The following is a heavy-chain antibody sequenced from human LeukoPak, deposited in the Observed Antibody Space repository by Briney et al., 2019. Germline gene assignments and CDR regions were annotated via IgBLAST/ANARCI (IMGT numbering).Heavy chain of an antibody. CDR1: GFTFSTYA. V-gene: IGHV3-23*01. D-gene: IGHD4-17*01. CDR3: ARTGSTVTMLYPFDH. CDR2: ISGSGGTT. Sequence: GGSLRLSCAASGFTFSTYAMSWVRQAPGKGLEWVSGISGSGGTTYYADSVKGRFTMSRDNSKNTLYPQMNSLRAEDTAVYYCARTGSTVTMLYPFDHWGQGTLVTVSS. J-gene: IGHJ4*02.